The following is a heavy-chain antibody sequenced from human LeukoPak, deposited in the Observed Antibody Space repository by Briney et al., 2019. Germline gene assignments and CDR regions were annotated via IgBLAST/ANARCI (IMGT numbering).Heavy chain of an antibody. CDR3: AKAGLVIQLWLAADY. CDR1: GFTFSSYG. D-gene: IGHD5-18*01. J-gene: IGHJ4*02. Sequence: PGGSLRLSCAASGFTFSSYGMHWVRQAPGKGLEGVAFIRYDGSNKYYANSVKGRFTISRDNSKNTLYLQMNSLRAVDTAVYYCAKAGLVIQLWLAADYWGQGTLVTVSS. CDR2: IRYDGSNK. V-gene: IGHV3-30*02.